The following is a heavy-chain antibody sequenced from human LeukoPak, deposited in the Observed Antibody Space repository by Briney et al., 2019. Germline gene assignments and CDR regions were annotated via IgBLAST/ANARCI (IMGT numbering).Heavy chain of an antibody. CDR2: IYHSGST. Sequence: SETLSLTCAVSGGSISSSNWWRWVRQPPEKGLEWTGEIYHSGSTNYNPSLKSRVTISVDKSKNQFSLKLSSVAAADTAVYYCARDRYYGSGSYRGMDVWGKGTTVTVSS. CDR3: ARDRYYGSGSYRGMDV. V-gene: IGHV4-4*02. CDR1: GGSISSSNW. J-gene: IGHJ6*04. D-gene: IGHD3-10*01.